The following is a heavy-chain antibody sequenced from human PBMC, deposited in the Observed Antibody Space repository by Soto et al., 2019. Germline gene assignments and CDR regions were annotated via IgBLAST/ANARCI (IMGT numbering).Heavy chain of an antibody. CDR3: ARWMITFGGVIANPLDAFDI. CDR1: GFTFSSYS. Sequence: GGSLRLSCAASGFTFSSYSMNWVRQAPGKGLEWVSYISSSSSTIYYADSVKGRFTISRDNAKNSLYLQMNSLRAEDTAVYYCARWMITFGGVIANPLDAFDIWGQGTMVTVSS. D-gene: IGHD3-16*02. J-gene: IGHJ3*02. CDR2: ISSSSSTI. V-gene: IGHV3-48*01.